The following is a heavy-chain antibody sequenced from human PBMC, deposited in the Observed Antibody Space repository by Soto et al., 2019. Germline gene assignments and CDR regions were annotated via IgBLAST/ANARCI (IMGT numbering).Heavy chain of an antibody. CDR2: ISYDGSNK. D-gene: IGHD2-2*01. V-gene: IGHV3-30*18. CDR1: GFTFSSDG. CDR3: ANAPAIVLVPAALGGDY. Sequence: GGSLILSCAASGFTFSSDGMHWVRQAPGKGLEWVAVISYDGSNKYYADSVKGRFTISRDNSKNTLYLQMNSLRAEDTAVYYCANAPAIVLVPAALGGDYWGQGT. J-gene: IGHJ4*02.